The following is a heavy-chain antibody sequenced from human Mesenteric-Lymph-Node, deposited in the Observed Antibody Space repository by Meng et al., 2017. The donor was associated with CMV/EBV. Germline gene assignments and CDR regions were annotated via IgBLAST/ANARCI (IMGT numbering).Heavy chain of an antibody. D-gene: IGHD4-23*01. CDR1: GYTFTGYY. J-gene: IGHJ4*02. CDR3: ARGTTVVTLIGGHGDY. Sequence: SVKVSCQASGYTFTGYYMHWVRQAPGQGLEWMGWINPNSGGTNYAHKFQGRVTMTRDTSISTAYMELSRLRSDDTAVYYCARGTTVVTLIGGHGDYWGQGTLVTVSS. CDR2: INPNSGGT. V-gene: IGHV1-2*07.